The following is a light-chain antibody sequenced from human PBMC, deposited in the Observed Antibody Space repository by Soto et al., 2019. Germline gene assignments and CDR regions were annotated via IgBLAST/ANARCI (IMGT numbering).Light chain of an antibody. CDR1: QSVSSDY. V-gene: IGKV3-20*01. CDR2: GTS. J-gene: IGKJ2*01. CDR3: QQYGGSPPYT. Sequence: EMVLTQSPGTLSLSPGDRATLSCRASQSVSSDYLAWYQQKPGQAPRLLIYGTSSRATDIPDRFSGSGSGTDFTITISTLEPEDFAVYFCQQYGGSPPYTFGQGTKLEI.